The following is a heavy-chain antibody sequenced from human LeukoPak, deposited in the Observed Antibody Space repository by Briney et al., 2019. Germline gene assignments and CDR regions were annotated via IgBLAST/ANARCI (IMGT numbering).Heavy chain of an antibody. CDR1: GGSINSHY. CDR3: ASSPLLWFGELLPNWFDP. CDR2: IYYSGST. V-gene: IGHV4-59*08. D-gene: IGHD3-10*01. J-gene: IGHJ5*02. Sequence: SETLSVTCAVSGGSINSHYWSWIRQPPGKGLEWIGYIYYSGSTNYNPSLKSRVTISVDTSKNQFSLKLSSVTAADTAVYYCASSPLLWFGELLPNWFDPWGQGTLVTVSS.